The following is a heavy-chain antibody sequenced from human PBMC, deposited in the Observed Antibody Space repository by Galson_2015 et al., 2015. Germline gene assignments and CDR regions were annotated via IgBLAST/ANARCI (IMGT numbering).Heavy chain of an antibody. CDR3: ARDSFHSSSWYRRGDAEDDY. CDR2: INPSGGST. D-gene: IGHD6-13*01. J-gene: IGHJ4*02. V-gene: IGHV1-46*01. CDR1: GYTFTSYY. Sequence: SVKVSCKASGYTFTSYYMHWVRQAPGQGLEWMGIINPSGGSTSYAQKFQGRVTMTRNTSTSTVYMELSSLRSEDTAVYYCARDSFHSSSWYRRGDAEDDYWGQGTLVTVSS.